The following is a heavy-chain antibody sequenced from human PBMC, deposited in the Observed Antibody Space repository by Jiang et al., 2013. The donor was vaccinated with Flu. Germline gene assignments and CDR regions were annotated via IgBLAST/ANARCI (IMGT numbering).Heavy chain of an antibody. Sequence: YWSWIRQPPGKGLEWIGYIYYSGSTNYNPSLKSRVTISVDTSKNQFSLKLSSVTAADTAVYYCARPKLSAPYCGGDCYTFDYWGQGTLVTVSS. V-gene: IGHV4-61*07. CDR3: ARPKLSAPYCGGDCYTFDY. CDR2: IYYSGST. D-gene: IGHD2-21*02. CDR1: Y. J-gene: IGHJ4*02.